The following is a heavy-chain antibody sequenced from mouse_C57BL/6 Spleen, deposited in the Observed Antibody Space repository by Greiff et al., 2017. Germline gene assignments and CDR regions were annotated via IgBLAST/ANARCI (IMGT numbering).Heavy chain of an antibody. Sequence: DVMLVESGGGLVQPGGSMKLSCVASGFTFSNYWMNWVRQSPEKGLEWVAQIRLKSDNYATHYAESVKGRFTISRDDSKSSVYLQMNNLRAEDTGIYYCTGPITTVVANYAMDYWCQGTSVTVSS. D-gene: IGHD1-1*01. V-gene: IGHV6-3*01. J-gene: IGHJ4*01. CDR1: GFTFSNYW. CDR2: IRLKSDNYAT. CDR3: TGPITTVVANYAMDY.